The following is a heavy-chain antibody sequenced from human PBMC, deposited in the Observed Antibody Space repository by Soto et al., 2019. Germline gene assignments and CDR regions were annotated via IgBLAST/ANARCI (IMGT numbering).Heavy chain of an antibody. CDR3: ATQPGGGGY. Sequence: EVQLVESGGGLIQPGGSLRLSCAVSGFTVSNNYMSWVRQAPGKGLEGVSVIYSGGYTAYGDSVKGRFTISRDNSKNTLYPQMKSPGAHAPAVFYWATQPGGGGYWGQGTLVTVSS. CDR1: GFTVSNNY. V-gene: IGHV3-53*01. J-gene: IGHJ4*02. D-gene: IGHD2-2*01. CDR2: IYSGGYT.